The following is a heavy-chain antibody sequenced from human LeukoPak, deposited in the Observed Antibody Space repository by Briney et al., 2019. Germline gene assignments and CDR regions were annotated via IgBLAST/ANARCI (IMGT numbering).Heavy chain of an antibody. CDR1: GFTFSSYA. CDR3: ARDTNYGGNSRSYYFDY. CDR2: ISGSGGST. V-gene: IGHV3-23*01. J-gene: IGHJ4*02. Sequence: AGGSLRLSCAASGFTFSSYAMSWVRQAPGKGLEWVSAISGSGGSTYYADSVKGRFTISRDNSKNTLYLQMNSLRAEDTAVFYCARDTNYGGNSRSYYFDYWGQGTLVAVSS. D-gene: IGHD4-23*01.